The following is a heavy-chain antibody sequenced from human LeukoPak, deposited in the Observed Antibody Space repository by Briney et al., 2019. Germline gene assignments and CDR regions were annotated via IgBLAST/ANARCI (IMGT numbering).Heavy chain of an antibody. CDR3: ARDRADSGYDYYYYYGMDV. Sequence: SVKVSCKASGGTFSSYTISWVRQAPGQGLEWMGRIIPILGIANYAQKFQGRVTITADKSTSTAYMELSSLRSEDTAVYYCARDRADSGYDYYYYYGMDVWGQGTTVTVSS. CDR2: IIPILGIA. J-gene: IGHJ6*02. CDR1: GGTFSSYT. D-gene: IGHD5-12*01. V-gene: IGHV1-69*04.